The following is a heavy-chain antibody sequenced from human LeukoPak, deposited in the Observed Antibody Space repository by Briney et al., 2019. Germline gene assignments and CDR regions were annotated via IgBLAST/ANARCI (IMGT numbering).Heavy chain of an antibody. CDR3: ARPIRDFYYYYYIDV. D-gene: IGHD3-10*01. J-gene: IGHJ6*03. V-gene: IGHV3-53*01. CDR1: GFTVSSNY. CDR2: IYSGGST. Sequence: GGSLRLSCAASGFTVSSNYMSWVRQAPGKGLEWVSVIYSGGSTYYADSVKGRFAISRDNSKNTLYLQMSSLRAEDTAVYYCARPIRDFYYYYYIDVWGKGTTVTVSS.